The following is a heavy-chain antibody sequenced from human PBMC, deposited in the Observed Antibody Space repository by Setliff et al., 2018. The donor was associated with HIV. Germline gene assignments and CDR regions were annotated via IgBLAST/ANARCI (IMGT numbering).Heavy chain of an antibody. V-gene: IGHV4-59*01. J-gene: IGHJ6*03. Sequence: SETLSLTCTVSGGSISSYYWSWIRQPPGKGLEWIGYIYYSGSTNYNPSLKSRVTISVDTSKNQFSLKLSSVTAADTAVYYCARVSSGWTYYYYYYMGVWGKGTTVTVSS. D-gene: IGHD6-19*01. CDR2: IYYSGST. CDR3: ARVSSGWTYYYYYYMGV. CDR1: GGSISSYY.